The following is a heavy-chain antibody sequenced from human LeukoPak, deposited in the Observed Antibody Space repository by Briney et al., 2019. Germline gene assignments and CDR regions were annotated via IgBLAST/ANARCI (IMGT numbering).Heavy chain of an antibody. CDR2: ISGSGGST. J-gene: IGHJ6*04. CDR3: ATKPRILRFLEWPNSGITMDV. CDR1: GFTFSSYA. Sequence: GGSLRLSCAASGFTFSSYAMSWVRQAPGKGLEWVSAISGSGGSTYYADSVKGRFTISRDNSKNTLYLQMNSLRAEDTAVYYCATKPRILRFLEWPNSGITMDVWGKGTTVTVSS. V-gene: IGHV3-23*01. D-gene: IGHD3-3*01.